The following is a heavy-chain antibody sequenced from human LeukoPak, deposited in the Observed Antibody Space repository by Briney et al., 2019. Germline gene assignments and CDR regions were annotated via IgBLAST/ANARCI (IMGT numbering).Heavy chain of an antibody. J-gene: IGHJ6*02. Sequence: ASETLALTCTVSGGSISSYYWRWIRQPPGKGLEGVGYIYYSGRTNYIPSLKSRFNISVETSKNKFSLKLSSVPAADTAVYYCARDAIHDYGAVGPVYGMDVWGQGTTVTVSS. CDR3: ARDAIHDYGAVGPVYGMDV. CDR2: IYYSGRT. D-gene: IGHD4-17*01. CDR1: GGSISSYY. V-gene: IGHV4-59*12.